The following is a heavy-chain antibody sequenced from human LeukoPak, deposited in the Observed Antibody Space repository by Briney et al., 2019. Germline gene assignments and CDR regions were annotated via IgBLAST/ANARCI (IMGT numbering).Heavy chain of an antibody. V-gene: IGHV4-39*01. Sequence: PSETLSLTCTVSGGSISSSSYYWGWIRQPPGKGLEWIGSIYYSGSTYYNPSLKSRVTISVDTSKNQFSLKLSSVTAADTAVYYCARGTAAAGPFFDYWGQGTLVTVSP. D-gene: IGHD6-13*01. CDR3: ARGTAAAGPFFDY. J-gene: IGHJ4*02. CDR2: IYYSGST. CDR1: GGSISSSSYY.